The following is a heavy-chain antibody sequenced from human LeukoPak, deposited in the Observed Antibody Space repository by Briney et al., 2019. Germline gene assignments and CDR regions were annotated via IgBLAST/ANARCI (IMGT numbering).Heavy chain of an antibody. CDR2: INPNSGGT. CDR3: ARDYRTGFGY. Sequence: ASVEVSCKASGYTFTAYYIHWVRQAPGQGLEWMGWINPNSGGTNYAQKFQGRVTMTRDTSISTAYMELSRLKSDDTAVYYCARDYRTGFGYWGQGTLVTVSS. D-gene: IGHD7-27*01. J-gene: IGHJ4*02. CDR1: GYTFTAYY. V-gene: IGHV1-2*02.